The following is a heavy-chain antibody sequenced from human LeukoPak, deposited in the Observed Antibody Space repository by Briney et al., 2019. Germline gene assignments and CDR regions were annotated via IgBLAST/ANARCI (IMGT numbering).Heavy chain of an antibody. CDR1: GFIFSSYW. J-gene: IGHJ4*02. V-gene: IGHV3-7*03. CDR2: IKQDGSDK. D-gene: IGHD4-23*01. CDR3: ARERWSFDY. Sequence: GGSLRLSCAASGFIFSSYWMSWVRQAPGKGLEWVANIKQDGSDKYYVDSVKGRFTISRDNAKNSLYLQMNSLRAEDTAVYYCARERWSFDYWGQGILVTVSS.